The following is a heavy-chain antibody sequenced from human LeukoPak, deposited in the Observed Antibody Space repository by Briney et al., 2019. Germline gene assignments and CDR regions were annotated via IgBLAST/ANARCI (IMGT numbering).Heavy chain of an antibody. J-gene: IGHJ4*02. D-gene: IGHD5-12*01. Sequence: LAGGSLRLSCAASGFTFSDYYMSWIRQAPGKGLEWVSGISWNSGSIGYADSVKGRFTISRDNAKNSLYLQMNSLRAEDTALYYCAKADVSLQEDIVATMNYWGQGTLVTVSS. CDR3: AKADVSLQEDIVATMNY. V-gene: IGHV3-9*01. CDR2: ISWNSGSI. CDR1: GFTFSDYY.